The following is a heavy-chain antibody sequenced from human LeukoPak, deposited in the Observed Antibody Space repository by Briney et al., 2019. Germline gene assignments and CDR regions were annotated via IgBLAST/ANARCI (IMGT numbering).Heavy chain of an antibody. CDR2: IRYDGSKK. CDR3: AKGDTYAFQGDY. Sequence: GGSLRLSCAASGFTFSSSGMHWVRQAPGKRLEWVAFIRYDGSKKYYADSVRGRFTISRDNSKNTLYLQMNSLRAEDTAVYYCAKGDTYAFQGDYWGQGTLVTVSS. V-gene: IGHV3-30*02. CDR1: GFTFSSSG. D-gene: IGHD2-2*01. J-gene: IGHJ4*02.